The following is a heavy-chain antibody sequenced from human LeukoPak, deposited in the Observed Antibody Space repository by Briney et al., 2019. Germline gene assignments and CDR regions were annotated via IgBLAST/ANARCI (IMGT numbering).Heavy chain of an antibody. CDR2: VIPIFGTA. Sequence: ASVKVACKASGGTFSSYAISWVRQAPGQGLEWMGGVIPIFGTANSAQKFQGRVTITADKSTSTAYMELSSLRSEDTAVYYCAYYYGSGTYYYYGMDVWGKGTTVTASS. CDR3: AYYYGSGTYYYYGMDV. J-gene: IGHJ6*04. V-gene: IGHV1-69*06. D-gene: IGHD3-10*01. CDR1: GGTFSSYA.